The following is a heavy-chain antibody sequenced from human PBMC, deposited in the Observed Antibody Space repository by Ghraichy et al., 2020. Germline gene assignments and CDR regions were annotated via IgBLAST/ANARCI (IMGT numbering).Heavy chain of an antibody. J-gene: IGHJ4*02. Sequence: GESLNISCAASGFTFSSYAMSWVRQAPGKGLEWVSAISGSGGSTYYADSVKGRFTISRDNSKNTLYRQMNSLRAEDTAVYYCAKDTADGQQWLGYYDYWGQGTLVTVSS. CDR3: AKDTADGQQWLGYYDY. CDR2: ISGSGGST. CDR1: GFTFSSYA. D-gene: IGHD6-19*01. V-gene: IGHV3-23*01.